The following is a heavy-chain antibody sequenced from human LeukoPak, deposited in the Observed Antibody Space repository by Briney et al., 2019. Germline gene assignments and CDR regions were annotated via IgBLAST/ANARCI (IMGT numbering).Heavy chain of an antibody. J-gene: IGHJ4*02. D-gene: IGHD3-22*01. CDR2: FDPEDGET. CDR1: GYTLTELS. CDR3: ATDYTYYYDSSGYYHFDY. Sequence: ASVKVSCKVSGYTLTELSMHWVRQAPGKGLEWMGGFDPEDGETIYAQKFQGRVTMTEDTSTDTAYMELSSLGSEDTAVYYCATDYTYYYDSSGYYHFDYWGQGTLVTVSS. V-gene: IGHV1-24*01.